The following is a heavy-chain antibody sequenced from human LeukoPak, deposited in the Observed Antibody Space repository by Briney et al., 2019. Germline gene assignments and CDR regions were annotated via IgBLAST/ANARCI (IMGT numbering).Heavy chain of an antibody. J-gene: IGHJ5*02. Sequence: KPSETLSLTCAVYGGSFSGYYWSWIRQPPGKGLEWIGEINHSGSTNYNPSLKSRVTISVDTSKNQFSLKLSSVTAADTAVYYCASTEMANWFDPWGQGTLVTVSS. CDR1: GGSFSGYY. CDR2: INHSGST. D-gene: IGHD5-24*01. V-gene: IGHV4-34*01. CDR3: ASTEMANWFDP.